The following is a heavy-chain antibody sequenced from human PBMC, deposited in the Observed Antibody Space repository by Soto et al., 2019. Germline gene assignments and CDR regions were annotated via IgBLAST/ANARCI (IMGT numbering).Heavy chain of an antibody. Sequence: QVQLVQSGAEVKKPGASVKVSCKASGYTFTSYDINWVRQATGQGLEWMGWMNHNSGNTGYAQKFQGRVTMTRKTSISTAYIELSSLISEDTAVSYCARGRESSRTFDPWGQGTLVTVSS. V-gene: IGHV1-8*01. CDR3: ARGRESSRTFDP. CDR2: MNHNSGNT. CDR1: GYTFTSYD. J-gene: IGHJ5*02. D-gene: IGHD6-6*01.